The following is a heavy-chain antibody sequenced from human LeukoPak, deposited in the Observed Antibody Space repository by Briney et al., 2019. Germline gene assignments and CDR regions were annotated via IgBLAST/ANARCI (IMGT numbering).Heavy chain of an antibody. J-gene: IGHJ4*02. Sequence: PSETLSLTCTVSGGSISSYYWSWIRQPPGTGLEWIGYIYYSGSTNYNPSLKSRVTISVDTSKNQFSLKLSSVTAADTAVYYCARDRGYDSSGYYYDYWGQGTLVTVSS. D-gene: IGHD3-22*01. CDR2: IYYSGST. CDR1: GGSISSYY. V-gene: IGHV4-59*01. CDR3: ARDRGYDSSGYYYDY.